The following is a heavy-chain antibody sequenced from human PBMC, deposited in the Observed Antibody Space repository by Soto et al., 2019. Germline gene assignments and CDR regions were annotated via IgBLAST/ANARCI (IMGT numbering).Heavy chain of an antibody. V-gene: IGHV1-69*06. J-gene: IGHJ4*02. Sequence: QVQLVQSGAEVKKPGSSVKVSCKASGGTFSNYAINWVRQAPGQGLEWMGGIIPLFGTPNYAQKFQGRVTVTADKSTSTADMELRSLRSDDTAVYYCARGWETVGTTTPFAYWGQGTLVTVSS. CDR2: IIPLFGTP. CDR1: GGTFSNYA. CDR3: ARGWETVGTTTPFAY. D-gene: IGHD1-26*01.